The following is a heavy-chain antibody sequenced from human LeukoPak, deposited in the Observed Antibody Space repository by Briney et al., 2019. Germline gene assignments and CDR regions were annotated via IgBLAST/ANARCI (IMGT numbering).Heavy chain of an antibody. V-gene: IGHV3-11*03. CDR1: GFTFSDYY. CDR3: ARFDSGSHGVFDS. CDR2: ISRSSSFT. J-gene: IGHJ4*02. D-gene: IGHD3-10*01. Sequence: PGGSLRLSCAASGFTFSDYYMSWIRQAPGKGLEWVSYISRSSSFTNYADSAKGRFTISRDNVKNSVYLQMNSLSAKDTAVYYCARFDSGSHGVFDSWGQGTLVTVSS.